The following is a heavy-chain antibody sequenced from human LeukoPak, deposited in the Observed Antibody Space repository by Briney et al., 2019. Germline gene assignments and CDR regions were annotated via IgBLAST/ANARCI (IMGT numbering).Heavy chain of an antibody. V-gene: IGHV3-11*01. CDR1: GFTFSDYY. Sequence: GGSLRLSCAASGFTFSDYYMSWIRQAPGKGLERISHISSSGSTIYNADSVKGRFTISRDNAKNSLNLQMNSLRAEDTAVYYCARVSSVAGIVDVWGQGTTVTVSS. CDR2: ISSSGSTI. CDR3: ARVSSVAGIVDV. D-gene: IGHD6-19*01. J-gene: IGHJ6*02.